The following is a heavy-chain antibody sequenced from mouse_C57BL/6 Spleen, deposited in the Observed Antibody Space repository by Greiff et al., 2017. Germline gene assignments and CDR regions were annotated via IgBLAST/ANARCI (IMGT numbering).Heavy chain of an antibody. CDR1: GFSFTSYG. CDR3: ARNRAPIYYDYDGYFDV. Sequence: VKLVESGPGLVQPSQSLSITCTVSGFSFTSYGVHWVRQSPGKGLEWLGVIWSGGSTDYTAAFISSLSISNDTSKTHVFCRMNSLQADDTTIYDCARNRAPIYYDYDGYFDVWGTGTTVTVSS. J-gene: IGHJ1*03. V-gene: IGHV2-2*01. D-gene: IGHD2-4*01. CDR2: IWSGGST.